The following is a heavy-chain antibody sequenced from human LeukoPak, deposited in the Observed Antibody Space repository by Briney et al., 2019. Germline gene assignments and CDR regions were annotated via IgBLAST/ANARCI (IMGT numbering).Heavy chain of an antibody. V-gene: IGHV3-21*01. CDR1: GVTFSSYS. CDR3: ARERGDFDWAKGGPFDY. D-gene: IGHD3-9*01. CDR2: ISSSSSYI. Sequence: PGGSLRLSCAASGVTFSSYSMNWVRQAPGKGLEGVSSISSSSSYIYYADSVKGRFTISRDNAKNSPYLQMNSLRAEDTAVYYCARERGDFDWAKGGPFDYWGQGTLVTVSS. J-gene: IGHJ4*02.